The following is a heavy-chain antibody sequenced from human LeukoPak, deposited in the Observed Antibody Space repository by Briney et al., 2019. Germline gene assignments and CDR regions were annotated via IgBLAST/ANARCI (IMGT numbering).Heavy chain of an antibody. J-gene: IGHJ4*02. CDR3: ARVGLDSMLDY. CDR1: GRSLSSGDYY. Sequence: SGTQSLTCTLSGRSLSSGDYYWRWVRQPPAKGLEWIEYIYYSGSTYYNPSLKSRVTISVDTSKNQFSLKLSSVTAADTAVYYCARVGLDSMLDYWGQGTLVTVSS. D-gene: IGHD2-2*03. V-gene: IGHV4-30-4*01. CDR2: IYYSGST.